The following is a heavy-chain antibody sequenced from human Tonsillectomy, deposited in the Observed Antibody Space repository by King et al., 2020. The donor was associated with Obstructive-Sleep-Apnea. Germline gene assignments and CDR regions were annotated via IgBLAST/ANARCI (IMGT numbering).Heavy chain of an antibody. D-gene: IGHD3/OR15-3a*01. J-gene: IGHJ4*02. V-gene: IGHV3-7*03. Sequence: VQLVESGGGLVQPEGSLRLSCVVTGGTFIGHWMSWVRQAPGKGLEWVANIHPDERQVNYVDSVRGRFTVSRDNAKNSVFLQMNTLTVEDTAIYYCTRGRGWTDYWGQGSLVTVSS. CDR2: IHPDERQV. CDR1: GGTFIGHW. CDR3: TRGRGWTDY.